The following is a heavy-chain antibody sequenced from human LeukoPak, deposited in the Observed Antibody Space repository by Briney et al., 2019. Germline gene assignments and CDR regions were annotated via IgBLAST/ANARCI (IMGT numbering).Heavy chain of an antibody. J-gene: IGHJ4*02. CDR2: ISGSGGTT. Sequence: GGSLRLSCAASGFTFSNYAMSWVRQAPGKGLEWVSGISGSGGTTYYADSEKGRFTISRDNSRNTLFLQMNSLRVEDTAVYFCARESFRALAGYLDYWGQGSLVIVSS. D-gene: IGHD6-19*01. CDR3: ARESFRALAGYLDY. V-gene: IGHV3-23*01. CDR1: GFTFSNYA.